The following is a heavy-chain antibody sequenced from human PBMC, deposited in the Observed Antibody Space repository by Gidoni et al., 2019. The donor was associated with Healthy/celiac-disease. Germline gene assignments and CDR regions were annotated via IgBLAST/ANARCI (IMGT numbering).Heavy chain of an antibody. Sequence: EVQLLESGGGLVQPGGSLRLSCAASGFTFSSYAMSWVRQAPGKGLEWVSAISGSGGSTYYADSVKGRFTISRDNAKNTLYLQMNSLRAEDTAIYYCARGVSRLGELSPRYYFDYWGQGTLVTVSS. CDR3: ARGVSRLGELSPRYYFDY. CDR1: GFTFSSYA. CDR2: ISGSGGST. V-gene: IGHV3-23*01. J-gene: IGHJ4*02. D-gene: IGHD3-16*02.